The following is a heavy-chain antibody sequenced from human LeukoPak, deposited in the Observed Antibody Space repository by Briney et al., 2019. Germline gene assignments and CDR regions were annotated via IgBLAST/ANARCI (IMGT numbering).Heavy chain of an antibody. V-gene: IGHV1-18*04. CDR1: GYTFTNYG. J-gene: IGHJ6*02. Sequence: ASVKVSCKASGYTFTNYGFSWVRQAPGQGLEWMGWIRTYSGNTNHAQELQGRVTMTSDTSTSTVYMELRSLRSDDTAVYYCARGYCRSTSCHEPPLYGMDVWGQGTTVTVS. D-gene: IGHD2-2*01. CDR2: IRTYSGNT. CDR3: ARGYCRSTSCHEPPLYGMDV.